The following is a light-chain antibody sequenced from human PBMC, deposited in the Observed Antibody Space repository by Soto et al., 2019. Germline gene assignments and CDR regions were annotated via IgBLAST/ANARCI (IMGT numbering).Light chain of an antibody. CDR2: AAS. CDR3: QQLKSYLPLT. Sequence: DIQLTQSPSFLSASVGDRVTITCRASQGISSYLAWYQQKPGKAPKLLIYAASTLQSGVPSRFSGSGSGTEFTLTISSLQPEDFANYYCQQLKSYLPLTVGGGTKVEIK. J-gene: IGKJ4*01. V-gene: IGKV1-9*01. CDR1: QGISSY.